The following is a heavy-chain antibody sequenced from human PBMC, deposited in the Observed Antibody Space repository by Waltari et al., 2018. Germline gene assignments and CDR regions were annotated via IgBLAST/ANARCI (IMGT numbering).Heavy chain of an antibody. V-gene: IGHV1-69*01. CDR1: GGTFSSYA. D-gene: IGHD3-10*01. CDR3: ARVQESNIWFGDSMGPGT. CDR2: IIPIFGTA. Sequence: QVQLVQSGAEVKKPGSSVKVSCKASGGTFSSYAISWVRQAPGQGLEWMGGIIPIFGTANYAQKFQGRVTITADESTSTAYMELSSLRSEDTAVYYCARVQESNIWFGDSMGPGTWGQGTLVTVSS. J-gene: IGHJ4*02.